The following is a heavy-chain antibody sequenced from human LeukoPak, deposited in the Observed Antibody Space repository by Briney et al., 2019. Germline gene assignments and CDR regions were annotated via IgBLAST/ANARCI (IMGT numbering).Heavy chain of an antibody. Sequence: ASVKVSCKASGGTFSSCAISWVRQAPGQGLEWMGGVIPIFGTANYAQKFQGRVTITADESTSTDYMELSSLRSEDTAVYYCARGGGYYDSSGQLDYWGQGTLVTVSS. CDR3: ARGGGYYDSSGQLDY. J-gene: IGHJ4*02. D-gene: IGHD3-22*01. V-gene: IGHV1-69*13. CDR1: GGTFSSCA. CDR2: VIPIFGTA.